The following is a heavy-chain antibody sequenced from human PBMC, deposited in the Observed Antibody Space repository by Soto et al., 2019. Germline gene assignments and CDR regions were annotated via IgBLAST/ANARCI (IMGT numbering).Heavy chain of an antibody. Sequence: EVQLLESGGKLVQPGGSLTLSCAASGFTFSTYAMAWVRQAPGKGLEWVSGVSASGLNTDYADPVKGRFYISRDNSKNAVSLHVTSLQAAATALYYCVSARRRRPSGYLFDYWGQATRVRVSS. J-gene: IGHJ4*02. CDR2: VSASGLNT. CDR1: GFTFSTYA. CDR3: VSARRRRPSGYLFDY. V-gene: IGHV3-23*01. D-gene: IGHD5-18*01.